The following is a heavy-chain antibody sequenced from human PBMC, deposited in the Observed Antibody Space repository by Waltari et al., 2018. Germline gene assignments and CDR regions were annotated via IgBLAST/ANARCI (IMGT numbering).Heavy chain of an antibody. Sequence: EVQLVQSGAEVKKPGESLKISCQGSGYSFARYWIGWVRQMPGKGLEWMGIIYPGDSSTKYRPSFQGQVTISVDTSISTAYLQWSSLKASDTAMYFCARQNIHSYGYGYFDYWGQGTLVTVSS. V-gene: IGHV5-51*01. CDR2: IYPGDSST. CDR3: ARQNIHSYGYGYFDY. D-gene: IGHD5-18*01. CDR1: GYSFARYW. J-gene: IGHJ4*02.